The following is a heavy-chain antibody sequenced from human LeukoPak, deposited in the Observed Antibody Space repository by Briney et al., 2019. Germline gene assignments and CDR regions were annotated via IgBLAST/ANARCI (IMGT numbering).Heavy chain of an antibody. CDR2: ISGSGGST. V-gene: IGHV3-23*01. Sequence: GGSLRLSCAASGFTFSTYNMNWVRQAPGKGLEWVSAISGSGGSTYYADSVKGRFIISRDNSKNTVYLQMNSLSAEDAAVYYCVKDDGWVQYANRGQGTLVTVSS. CDR1: GFTFSTYN. J-gene: IGHJ4*02. CDR3: VKDDGWVQYAN. D-gene: IGHD5-24*01.